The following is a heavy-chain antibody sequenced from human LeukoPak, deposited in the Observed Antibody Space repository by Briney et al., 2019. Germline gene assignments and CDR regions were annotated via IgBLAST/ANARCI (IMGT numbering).Heavy chain of an antibody. CDR3: ARDSARYDSSGYYY. CDR2: ISAYNGNT. V-gene: IGHV1-18*01. D-gene: IGHD3-22*01. CDR1: GYTFTSYG. J-gene: IGHJ4*02. Sequence: ASVKVSCKASGYTFTSYGISWVRQAPGQGLEWMGWISAYNGNTNYAQKLQGRVAMTTDTSTSTAYMELRSLRSDDTAVYYCARDSARYDSSGYYYWGQGTLVTVSS.